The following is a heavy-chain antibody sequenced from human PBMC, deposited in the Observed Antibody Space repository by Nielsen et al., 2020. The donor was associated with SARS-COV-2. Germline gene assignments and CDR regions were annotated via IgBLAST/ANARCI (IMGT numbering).Heavy chain of an antibody. D-gene: IGHD3-22*01. Sequence: GESLKISCAASGFTFSSYAMSWVRQAPGKGLEWVSAISGSGGSTYYADSVKGRFTISRDNSKNTLYLQMNSLRAEDTAVYYCAKKIFGTKIVMVISGIDVWGQGTTVTVSS. CDR2: ISGSGGST. J-gene: IGHJ6*02. V-gene: IGHV3-23*01. CDR3: AKKIFGTKIVMVISGIDV. CDR1: GFTFSSYA.